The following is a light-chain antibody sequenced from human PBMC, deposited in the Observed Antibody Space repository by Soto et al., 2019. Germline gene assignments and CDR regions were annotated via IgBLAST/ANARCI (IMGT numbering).Light chain of an antibody. CDR1: QSVSSK. CDR2: GAS. Sequence: EIVMTQSPATLSLSPGEGATLSCRASQSVSSKLAWYHQKPGQAPRLLIYGASTRATGIPARFSGSGSGTEFTLIISSLQSEDSAVYYCQQYNSWLLTFGQGTKVEIK. J-gene: IGKJ1*01. CDR3: QQYNSWLLT. V-gene: IGKV3-15*01.